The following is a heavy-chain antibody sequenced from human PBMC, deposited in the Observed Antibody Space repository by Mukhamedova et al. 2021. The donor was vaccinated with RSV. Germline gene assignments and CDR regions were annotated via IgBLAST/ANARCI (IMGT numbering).Heavy chain of an antibody. D-gene: IGHD3-16*01. CDR3: ARGVGGFCSRDNCLSTLDP. Sequence: YWGDSVKGRFTLSRDNSENTLYVEMTSLRIEDTAVYYCARGVGGFCSRDNCLSTLDPWGPGTLVTVSS. J-gene: IGHJ5*02. V-gene: IGHV3-30*01.